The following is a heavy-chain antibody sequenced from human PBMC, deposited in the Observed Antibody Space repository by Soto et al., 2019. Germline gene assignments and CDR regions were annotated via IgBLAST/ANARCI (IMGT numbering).Heavy chain of an antibody. V-gene: IGHV1-18*01. CDR1: GYTFTNYG. Sequence: ASVKVSCKASGYTFTNYGISWVRQAPGQGLEWMGWISAYKGDTNYAQNLRGRVTMTTDTYTNTAYMELRSLRDDDTAMYYCARDLDGSGSYYTDYWGPGNLVTVSS. D-gene: IGHD3-10*01. J-gene: IGHJ4*02. CDR3: ARDLDGSGSYYTDY. CDR2: ISAYKGDT.